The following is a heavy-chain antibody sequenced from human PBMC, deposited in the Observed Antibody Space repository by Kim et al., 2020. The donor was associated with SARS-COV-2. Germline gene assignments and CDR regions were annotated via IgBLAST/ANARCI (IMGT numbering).Heavy chain of an antibody. D-gene: IGHD1-26*01. CDR1: GYTLTELS. V-gene: IGHV1-24*01. CDR3: ATGIPSDPLYSVGRYYGMDV. CDR2: FDPEDGET. J-gene: IGHJ6*02. Sequence: ASVKVSCKVSGYTLTELSMHWVRQAPGKGLEWMGGFDPEDGETIYAQKFQGRVTMTEDTSTDTAYMELSSLRSEDTAVYYCATGIPSDPLYSVGRYYGMDVWGQGTTVTVSS.